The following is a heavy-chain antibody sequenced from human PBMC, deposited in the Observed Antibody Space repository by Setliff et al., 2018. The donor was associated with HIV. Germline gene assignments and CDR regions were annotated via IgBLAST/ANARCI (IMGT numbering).Heavy chain of an antibody. V-gene: IGHV4-4*09. CDR1: GFFNNFY. CDR2: IFPTGTT. D-gene: IGHD3-10*01. J-gene: IGHJ4*02. CDR3: ARLRLSMDYFDH. Sequence: SETLSLTCSVSGFFNNFYWSWIRQPPNEGLEWIGNIFPTGTTNYNPSLQSRVTLSVDTSESQVSLSLTSVTAADSAVYYCARLRLSMDYFDHWGQGILVT.